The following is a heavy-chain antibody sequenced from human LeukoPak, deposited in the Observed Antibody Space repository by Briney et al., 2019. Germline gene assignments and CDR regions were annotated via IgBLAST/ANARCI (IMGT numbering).Heavy chain of an antibody. D-gene: IGHD6-13*01. Sequence: GASVKVSCKASGYTFTSYDINWVRQSTGQGLEWMGWMNPNSGNTGYAQKFQGRVTMTRNTSISTAYMELSSLRSEDTAVYYCARSWTQKVRPLGYWGQGTLVTVSS. CDR3: ARSWTQKVRPLGY. J-gene: IGHJ4*02. CDR2: MNPNSGNT. V-gene: IGHV1-8*01. CDR1: GYTFTSYD.